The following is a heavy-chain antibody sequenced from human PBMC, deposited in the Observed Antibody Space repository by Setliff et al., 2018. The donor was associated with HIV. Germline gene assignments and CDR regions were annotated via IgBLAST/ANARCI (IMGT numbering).Heavy chain of an antibody. V-gene: IGHV1-8*01. CDR1: GHTFTSYD. D-gene: IGHD2-8*02. J-gene: IGHJ6*02. CDR3: ARGGGYWFYNYGIDV. CDR2: MNPNSGNT. Sequence: ASVKVSCKASGHTFTSYDVNWVRQATGQGLEWMGWMNPNSGNTGYAQNLQDRVTMTTDTSTNTAYMELSSLRSDDTAVYYCARGGGYWFYNYGIDVWGQGTTVTVSS.